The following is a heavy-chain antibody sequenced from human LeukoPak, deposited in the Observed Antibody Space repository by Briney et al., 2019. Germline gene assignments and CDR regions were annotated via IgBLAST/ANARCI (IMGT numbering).Heavy chain of an antibody. V-gene: IGHV1-46*01. CDR3: ARDIPYEVTFGGVTVMGSFVLDY. Sequence: GASVKVSCKASQYNFTIYYIHWVRQAPGQGLEWMGIINPSGGSTSYAQKFQGRVTMTRDTSTTTVYIELSSLRSEDTAVYYCARDIPYEVTFGGVTVMGSFVLDYWGQGTLVTVSS. CDR1: QYNFTIYY. J-gene: IGHJ4*02. CDR2: INPSGGST. D-gene: IGHD3-16*02.